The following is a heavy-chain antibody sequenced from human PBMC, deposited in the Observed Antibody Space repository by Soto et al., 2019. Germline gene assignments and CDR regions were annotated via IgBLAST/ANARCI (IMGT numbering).Heavy chain of an antibody. V-gene: IGHV1-2*04. CDR2: INPNSGGT. Sequence: ASVKVSCKASGYTFTGYYMHWVRQAPGQGLEWMGWINPNSGGTNYAQKFQGWVTMTRDTSISTAYMELSRLRSDDTAVYYCARDQLGYSSGWFPLDYWGQGTLVTVSS. CDR3: ARDQLGYSSGWFPLDY. CDR1: GYTFTGYY. D-gene: IGHD6-19*01. J-gene: IGHJ4*02.